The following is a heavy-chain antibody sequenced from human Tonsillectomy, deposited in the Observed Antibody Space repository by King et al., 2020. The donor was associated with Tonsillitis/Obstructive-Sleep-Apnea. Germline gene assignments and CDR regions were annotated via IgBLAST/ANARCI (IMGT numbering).Heavy chain of an antibody. D-gene: IGHD2-8*01. J-gene: IGHJ6*03. V-gene: IGHV3-9*01. CDR3: SNDHGHAGYFYYMDV. CDR1: GFTFDDYA. CDR2: ISWNSRRI. Sequence: VQLVESGGGLVQPGRSLRLSCAASGFTFDDYAMHWVRQTPGKGLEWVSGISWNSRRICYADYVKGRFTISRDNAKSSLYMEMNSLRVEDTALYYCSNDHGHAGYFYYMDVWGKGTTVTVS.